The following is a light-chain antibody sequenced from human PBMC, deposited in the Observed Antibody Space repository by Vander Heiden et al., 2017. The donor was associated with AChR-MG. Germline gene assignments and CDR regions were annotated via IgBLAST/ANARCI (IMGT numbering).Light chain of an antibody. V-gene: IGLV3-19*01. CDR2: GKN. Sequence: SSDLTQDPAVSVALGQTVRITCQGYSLRSYYASWYQQKPGQAPVLVIYGKNNRPSGIPDRFSGSSSGNTASLTITGAQAEDEADYYCNSRDSSGNHLVFGGGTKLTVL. J-gene: IGLJ3*02. CDR1: SLRSYY. CDR3: NSRDSSGNHLV.